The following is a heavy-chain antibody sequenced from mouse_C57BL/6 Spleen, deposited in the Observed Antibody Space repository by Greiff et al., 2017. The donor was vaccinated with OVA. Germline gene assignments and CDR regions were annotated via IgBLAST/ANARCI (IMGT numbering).Heavy chain of an antibody. CDR2: FYPGSGSI. D-gene: IGHD2-14*01. CDR1: GYTFTEYT. V-gene: IGHV1-62-2*01. CDR3: ARHKDRVLYFDY. Sequence: VQVVESGAELVKPGASVKLSCKASGYTFTEYTINWVKQRSGQGLEWIGWFYPGSGSIKYNEKFKDKAKLTADKSSSTVYMELSRLTSEDSAVYFCARHKDRVLYFDYWGQGTTLTVSS. J-gene: IGHJ2*01.